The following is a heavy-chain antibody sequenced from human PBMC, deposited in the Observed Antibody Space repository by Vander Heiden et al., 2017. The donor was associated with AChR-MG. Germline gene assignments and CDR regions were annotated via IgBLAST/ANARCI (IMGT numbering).Heavy chain of an antibody. D-gene: IGHD3-22*01. CDR1: GFTFDDYA. Sequence: EVQLVESGGGLVQPGRSLRLSCAASGFTFDDYAMHWVRQAPGKGLEWVSGIRWNSGSIGYADSVKGRFTISRDNAKNSLYLQMNSLRAEDTALYYCAKGNYYDSSGHFDYWGQGTLVTVSS. J-gene: IGHJ4*02. CDR3: AKGNYYDSSGHFDY. V-gene: IGHV3-9*01. CDR2: IRWNSGSI.